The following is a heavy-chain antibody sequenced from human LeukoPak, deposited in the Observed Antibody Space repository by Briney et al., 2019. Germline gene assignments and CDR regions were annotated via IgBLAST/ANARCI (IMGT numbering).Heavy chain of an antibody. D-gene: IGHD3-16*01. J-gene: IGHJ6*02. Sequence: GGSLRLSCAASGFTFSSYAMHWVRQAPGKGLEWVAVVSYDGSNKYYADSVKGRFTISRDNSKNTLYLQMNSLRAEDTAVYYCARDLGELDNYYYGMDVWGQGTTVTVSS. V-gene: IGHV3-30-3*01. CDR2: VSYDGSNK. CDR1: GFTFSSYA. CDR3: ARDLGELDNYYYGMDV.